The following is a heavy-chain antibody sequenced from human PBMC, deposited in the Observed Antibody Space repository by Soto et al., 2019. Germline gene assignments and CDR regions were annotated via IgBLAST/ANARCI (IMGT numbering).Heavy chain of an antibody. CDR3: ARPVDSRGYTWWVSY. Sequence: EVQLVESGGGLVQPGGSLRLSCAASGFTFSSYSMNWVRQAPGKGLEWVSYISSSSSTIYYADSVKGRFTISRDNAKNSLYMKMNSLGDEDTAVYYCARPVDSRGYTWWVSYWGQGTLVTVSS. CDR1: GFTFSSYS. V-gene: IGHV3-48*02. D-gene: IGHD3-22*01. CDR2: ISSSSSTI. J-gene: IGHJ4*02.